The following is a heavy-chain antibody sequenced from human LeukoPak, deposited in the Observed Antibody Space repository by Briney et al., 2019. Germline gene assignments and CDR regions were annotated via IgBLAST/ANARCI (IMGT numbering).Heavy chain of an antibody. CDR1: GFTFSNYC. J-gene: IGHJ4*02. V-gene: IGHV3-74*01. Sequence: PGGSLRLSCAASGFTFSNYCMHWVRQVPGKGLVWVSRMCKDGSHTKYAASVNGRFTISRDNAENTLYLQMNSLRAEDTGVYYCGRGILATNYYLDYWGQGTLVTVSS. CDR3: GRGILATNYYLDY. D-gene: IGHD5-12*01. CDR2: MCKDGSHT.